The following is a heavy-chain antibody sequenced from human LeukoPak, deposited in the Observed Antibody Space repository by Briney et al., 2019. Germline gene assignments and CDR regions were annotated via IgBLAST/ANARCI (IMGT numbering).Heavy chain of an antibody. CDR1: GGTFSSYA. CDR2: IIPIFGTA. J-gene: IGHJ4*02. D-gene: IGHD5-18*01. V-gene: IGHV1-69*05. CDR3: ASSVYSYGRIYFDY. Sequence: ASVKVSCEASGGTFSSYAISWVRQAPGQGLEWMGGIIPIFGTANYAQKFQGRVTITTDESTSTAYMELSSLRSEDTAVYYCASSVYSYGRIYFDYWGQGTLVTVSS.